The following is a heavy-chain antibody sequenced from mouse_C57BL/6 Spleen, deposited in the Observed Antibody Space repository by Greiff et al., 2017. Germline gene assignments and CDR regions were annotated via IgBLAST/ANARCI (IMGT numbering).Heavy chain of an antibody. Sequence: QVQLQQPGAELVRPGSSVKLSCKASGYTFTSYWMHWVKQRPIQGLEWIGNIDPSDSETHYNQKFKDKATLTVDKSSSTAYMQLSSLTSEDSAVYYGAREGGDYYFDYWGQGTTLTVSS. D-gene: IGHD3-3*01. CDR1: GYTFTSYW. CDR2: IDPSDSET. J-gene: IGHJ2*01. CDR3: AREGGDYYFDY. V-gene: IGHV1-52*01.